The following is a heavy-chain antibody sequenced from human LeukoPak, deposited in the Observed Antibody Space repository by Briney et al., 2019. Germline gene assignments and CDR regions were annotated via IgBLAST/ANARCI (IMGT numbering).Heavy chain of an antibody. CDR1: GYIFTSYW. D-gene: IGHD3-22*01. CDR2: IYPGDSDT. J-gene: IGHJ4*02. CDR3: ASRYYYDSSGYLF. V-gene: IGHV5-51*01. Sequence: KIGESLKISCKGSGYIFTSYWIGWVRQMSGKGLEWMGIIYPGDSDTRYSPSFQGQVTISADKSISTAYLQWSSLKASDTAMYYCASRYYYDSSGYLFWGQGTLVTVSS.